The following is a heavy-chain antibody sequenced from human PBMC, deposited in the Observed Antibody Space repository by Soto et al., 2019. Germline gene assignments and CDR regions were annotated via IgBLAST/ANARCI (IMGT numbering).Heavy chain of an antibody. CDR3: ASGDSSGWYGWFDP. J-gene: IGHJ5*02. CDR1: GGTFSSYT. V-gene: IGHV1-69*02. CDR2: IIPILGIA. D-gene: IGHD6-19*01. Sequence: QVQLVQSGAEVKKPGSSVKVSCKASGGTFSSYTISWVRQAPGQGLEWMGRIIPILGIANYAQKFQGRVTITADKSTSTAYMELSSLRSEDTAVYYCASGDSSGWYGWFDPWGQGTLVTVSS.